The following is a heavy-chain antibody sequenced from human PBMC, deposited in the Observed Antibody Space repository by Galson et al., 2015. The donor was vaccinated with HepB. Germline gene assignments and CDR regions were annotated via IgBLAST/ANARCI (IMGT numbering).Heavy chain of an antibody. V-gene: IGHV3-9*01. CDR2: ISWNSGSI. D-gene: IGHD6-19*01. CDR1: GFTFDDYA. CDR3: AKDRSGWLKYFQH. J-gene: IGHJ1*01. Sequence: SLRLSCAASGFTFDDYAMHWVRQAPGKGLEWVSGISWNSGSIGYADSVKGRFTISRDNAKNSLYLQMNSLRAEDTALYYCAKDRSGWLKYFQHWGQGTLVTVSS.